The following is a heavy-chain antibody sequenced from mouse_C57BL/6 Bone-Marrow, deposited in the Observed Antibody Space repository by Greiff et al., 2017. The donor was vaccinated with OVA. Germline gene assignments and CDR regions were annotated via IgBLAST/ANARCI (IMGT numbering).Heavy chain of an antibody. CDR2: INPYNGGT. J-gene: IGHJ4*01. CDR1: GYTFTDYY. D-gene: IGHD1-1*01. CDR3: ARYFGSSYADARDY. Sequence: VQLQQSGPVLVKPGASVKMSCKASGYTFTDYYMNWVKQSHGQSLEWIGVINPYNGGTSYNQKFKGKATLTVDKSSSTAYMELNSLTSADSPIYYCARYFGSSYADARDYWGQGTSVTVSS. V-gene: IGHV1-19*01.